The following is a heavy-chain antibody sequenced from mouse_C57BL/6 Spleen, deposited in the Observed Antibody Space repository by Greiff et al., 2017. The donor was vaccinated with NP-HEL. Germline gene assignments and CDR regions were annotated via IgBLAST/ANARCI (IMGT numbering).Heavy chain of an antibody. CDR1: GYTFTTYP. V-gene: IGHV1-47*01. Sequence: VQLQESGAELVKPGASVKMSCKASGYTFTTYPIEWMKQNHGKSLEWIGNFHPYNDDTKYNEKFKGKATLTVEKSSSTVYLELSRLTSDDSAVYYCARGGDGYYEYFDVWGTGTTVTVSS. CDR3: ARGGDGYYEYFDV. CDR2: FHPYNDDT. D-gene: IGHD2-3*01. J-gene: IGHJ1*03.